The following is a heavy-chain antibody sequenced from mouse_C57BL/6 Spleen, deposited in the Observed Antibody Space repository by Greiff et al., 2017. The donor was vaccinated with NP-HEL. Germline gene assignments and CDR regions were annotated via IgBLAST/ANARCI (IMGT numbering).Heavy chain of an antibody. CDR2: ISDGGSYT. V-gene: IGHV5-4*01. D-gene: IGHD3-1*01. CDR1: GFTFSSYA. CDR3: ARDRGAGDV. J-gene: IGHJ1*03. Sequence: EVKLMESGGGLVKPGGSLKLSCAASGFTFSSYAMSWVRQTPEKRLEWVATISDGGSYTYYPDNVKGRFTISRDNAKNNLYLQMSHLKSEDTAMYYCARDRGAGDVWGTGTTVTVSS.